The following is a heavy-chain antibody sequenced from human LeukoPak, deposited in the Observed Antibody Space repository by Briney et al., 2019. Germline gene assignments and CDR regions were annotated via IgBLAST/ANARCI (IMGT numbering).Heavy chain of an antibody. J-gene: IGHJ4*02. D-gene: IGHD6-19*01. CDR1: GGSFSGYY. V-gene: IGHV4-34*01. Sequence: SETPSLTCAVYGGSFSGYYWSWIRQPPGKGLEWIGEINHSGSTNYNPSLKSRVTISVDTSKNQFSLKLSSVTAADTAVYYCARARGAVAIDYWGQGTLVTVSS. CDR2: INHSGST. CDR3: ARARGAVAIDY.